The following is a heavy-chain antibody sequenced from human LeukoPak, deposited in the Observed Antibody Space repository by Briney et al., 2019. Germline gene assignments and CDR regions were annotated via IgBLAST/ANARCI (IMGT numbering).Heavy chain of an antibody. V-gene: IGHV3-7*01. Sequence: GGSLRLSCAASGFTFSTYWMYWVRQAPGKGLEWVANIKQDGSHKYYVDSGKGRFTLSRDNAKNSLYLQMKSLIVKDTALFYCVREEGYWGQGTLVTVSS. CDR1: GFTFSTYW. CDR3: VREEGY. CDR2: IKQDGSHK. J-gene: IGHJ4*02.